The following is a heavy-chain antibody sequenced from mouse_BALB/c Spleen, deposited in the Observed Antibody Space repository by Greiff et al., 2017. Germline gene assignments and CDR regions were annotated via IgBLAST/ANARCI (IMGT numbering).Heavy chain of an antibody. V-gene: IGHV14-4*02. CDR1: GFNIKDYY. D-gene: IGHD1-1*01. Sequence: EVQLKESGAELVRSGASVKLSCTASGFNIKDYYMHWVKQRPEQGLEWIGWIDPENGDTEYAPKFQGKATMTADTSSNTAYLQLSSLTSEDTAVYYCNAKRATVVAEGFAYWGQGTLVTVSA. CDR2: IDPENGDT. CDR3: NAKRATVVAEGFAY. J-gene: IGHJ3*01.